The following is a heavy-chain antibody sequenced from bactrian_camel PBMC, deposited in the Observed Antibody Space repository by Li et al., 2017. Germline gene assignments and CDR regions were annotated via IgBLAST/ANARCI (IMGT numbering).Heavy chain of an antibody. J-gene: IGHJ7*01. CDR1: RSTTSGSC. V-gene: IGHV3S9*01. Sequence: HVQLVESGGGSVQPGGSLRLECAASRSTTSGSCWAWFRQGPGMGTEGVASIETDGSTYYADSVKGRFTISRDNAKNTLYLQTNSLKTEDTAVYYCATVMSMGWVLRGYYGMDYWGKGTQVTVS. D-gene: IGHD5*01. CDR2: IETDGST.